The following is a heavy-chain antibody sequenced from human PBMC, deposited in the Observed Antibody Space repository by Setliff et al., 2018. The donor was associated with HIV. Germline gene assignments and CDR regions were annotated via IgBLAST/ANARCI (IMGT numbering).Heavy chain of an antibody. V-gene: IGHV4-61*02. CDR1: GGSISSGSYY. CDR3: ARGGTAAAGTGLDY. Sequence: SETLSLTCTVSGGSISSGSYYWSWIRQPAGKGLEWIGRIYTSGSTNYNPSLKRRVTISVDTSKNQFSLKLGSVTAADTAVYYCARGGTAAAGTGLDYWGQGTLVTVSS. D-gene: IGHD6-13*01. J-gene: IGHJ4*02. CDR2: IYTSGST.